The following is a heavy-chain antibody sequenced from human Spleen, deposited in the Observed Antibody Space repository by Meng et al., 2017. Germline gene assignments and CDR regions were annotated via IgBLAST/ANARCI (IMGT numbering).Heavy chain of an antibody. CDR1: GYTFTSYA. CDR2: INAGNGNT. Sequence: QVQLVRSGCEVKKPGASVKVSCKASGYTFTSYAMHWVRQAPGQRLEWMGWINAGNGNTKYSQKFQGRVTITRDTSASTAYMELSGLRSDDTAMYYCARDEDISAAGKLFGDYWGQGTLVTVSS. D-gene: IGHD6-25*01. V-gene: IGHV1-3*01. J-gene: IGHJ4*02. CDR3: ARDEDISAAGKLFGDY.